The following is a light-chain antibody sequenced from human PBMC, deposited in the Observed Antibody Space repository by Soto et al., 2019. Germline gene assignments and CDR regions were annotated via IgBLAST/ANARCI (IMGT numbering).Light chain of an antibody. J-gene: IGLJ3*02. Sequence: QSVLTQPPSASGTPGQSVTMSCSGSFTNIGSNTVNWYQQVPGTAPQVLIYSNSERPSGVPDRFSASKSGTSASLAISGLQSEDEATYYCGAWDDSLSAPVFSGGTQLTVL. CDR2: SNS. CDR1: FTNIGSNT. V-gene: IGLV1-44*01. CDR3: GAWDDSLSAPV.